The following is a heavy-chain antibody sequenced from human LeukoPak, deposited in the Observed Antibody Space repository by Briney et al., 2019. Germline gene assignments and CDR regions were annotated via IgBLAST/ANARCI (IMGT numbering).Heavy chain of an antibody. CDR2: IYSGGST. CDR3: ARGRYGVADFDY. Sequence: GGSLRLSCAASGFTVSSNYMSWVRQAPGKGLEWVSVIYSGGSTYYADSVKGRFTISRDNSKNTLYLQMNSLRAEDTAVYYCARGRYGVADFDYWGQGTWSPSPQ. V-gene: IGHV3-53*01. CDR1: GFTVSSNY. J-gene: IGHJ4*02. D-gene: IGHD4-17*01.